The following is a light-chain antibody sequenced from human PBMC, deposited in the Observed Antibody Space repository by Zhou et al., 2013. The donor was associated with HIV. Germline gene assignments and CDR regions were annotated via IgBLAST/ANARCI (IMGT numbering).Light chain of an antibody. V-gene: IGKV1-39*01. CDR2: DAS. Sequence: DIQMTQSPSSLSASIGDRVIITCRASQSISSYVSWYQQKPGKAPKLLIYDASTLQSGVPSRFSGSGSGTDFTLTISSLHPEDFAAYYCQQSYSAPLTFGGGTKVEIK. CDR3: QQSYSAPLT. J-gene: IGKJ4*01. CDR1: QSISSY.